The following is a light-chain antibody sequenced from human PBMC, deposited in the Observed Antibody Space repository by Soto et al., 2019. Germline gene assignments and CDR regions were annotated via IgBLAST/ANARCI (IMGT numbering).Light chain of an antibody. CDR3: QQRSNWVT. Sequence: EIVLTQSPATLSLSPGERATLSCRASQSISTYLVWYQHKPGQPPRLLIYDASNRATGIPARFSGSGSGTDFTLTISSLEPEDSAVYYCQQRSNWVTLGQGTKVEIK. J-gene: IGKJ1*01. CDR2: DAS. CDR1: QSISTY. V-gene: IGKV3-11*01.